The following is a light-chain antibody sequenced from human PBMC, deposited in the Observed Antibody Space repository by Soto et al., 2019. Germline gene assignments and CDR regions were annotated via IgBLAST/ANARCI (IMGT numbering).Light chain of an antibody. CDR3: QQSYSTPTIT. V-gene: IGKV1-39*01. CDR1: KSISTY. J-gene: IGKJ5*01. Sequence: DIQMTQSPSSLSPSVGDRVTIICRASKSISTYLNWYQHKPGKAHKLMIYAASSLQSGVPSRFSGSGSGTDFTLTISSLQPQDFATYYCQQSYSTPTITVGQGTRLEIK. CDR2: AAS.